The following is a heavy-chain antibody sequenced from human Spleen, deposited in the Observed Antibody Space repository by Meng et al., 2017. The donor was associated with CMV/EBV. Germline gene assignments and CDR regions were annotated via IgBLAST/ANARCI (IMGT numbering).Heavy chain of an antibody. CDR1: GGSISSYY. CDR3: ARSKYSSSSFDY. V-gene: IGHV4-59*01. CDR2: IYYSGST. J-gene: IGHJ4*02. Sequence: SETLSLTCTVSGGSISSYYWNWIRQPPGKGLEWIGYIYYSGSTNYNPSLKSRVTISVDTSKNQFSLKLTSVTAADTAVYYCARSKYSSSSFDYWGQGTLVTVSA. D-gene: IGHD6-6*01.